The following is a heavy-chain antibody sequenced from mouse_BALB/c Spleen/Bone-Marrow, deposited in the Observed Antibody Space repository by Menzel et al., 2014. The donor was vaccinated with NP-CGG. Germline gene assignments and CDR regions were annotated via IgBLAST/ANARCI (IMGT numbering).Heavy chain of an antibody. CDR2: ISYSGST. CDR3: ARYDYAVGYFDY. CDR1: GYSITSDYA. D-gene: IGHD2-4*01. J-gene: IGHJ2*01. V-gene: IGHV3-2*02. Sequence: VQLQQSGPGLVKPSQSLSLICTVTGYSITSDYAWNWIRQFPGNKLEWMGYISYSGSTSYNPSLKSRISITRDTSKNQFLLQLNSVTTEDTATYYCARYDYAVGYFDYWGQGTPLTVSS.